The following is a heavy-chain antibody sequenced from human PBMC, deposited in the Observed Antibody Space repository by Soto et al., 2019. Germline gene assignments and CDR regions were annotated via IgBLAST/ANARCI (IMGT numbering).Heavy chain of an antibody. Sequence: SETLSLTCTVSVGSISSYYWSWIRQPPGKGLEWIGYIYYSGSTKYNPSLKSRVTISVDTSKNQFSLKLNSVTAADTAVYYCARDGGRYYGMDVWGRGTTVTVSS. CDR3: ARDGGRYYGMDV. CDR1: VGSISSYY. J-gene: IGHJ6*02. CDR2: IYYSGST. D-gene: IGHD3-3*01. V-gene: IGHV4-59*01.